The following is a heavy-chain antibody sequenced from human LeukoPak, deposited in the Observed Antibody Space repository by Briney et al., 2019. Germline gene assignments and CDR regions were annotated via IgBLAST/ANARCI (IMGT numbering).Heavy chain of an antibody. J-gene: IGHJ5*02. CDR2: ISAYNGNT. D-gene: IGHD2-15*01. CDR3: ARVCGGSCYGRKGPNWFDP. CDR1: GGTFSSYA. V-gene: IGHV1-18*01. Sequence: ASVKVSCKASGGTFSSYAISWVRQAPGQGLEWMGWISAYNGNTNYAQKLQGRVTMTTDTSTSTAYMELRSLRSDDTAVYYCARVCGGSCYGRKGPNWFDPWGQGTLVTVSS.